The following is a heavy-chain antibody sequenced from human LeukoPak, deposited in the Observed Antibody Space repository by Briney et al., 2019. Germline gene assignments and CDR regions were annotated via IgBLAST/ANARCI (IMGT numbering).Heavy chain of an antibody. V-gene: IGHV3-21*01. J-gene: IGHJ5*02. D-gene: IGHD3-10*01. CDR2: ISSSGSLI. CDR3: ARAAMVRGVIITSWFDP. Sequence: AGGSLRLSCAASGFTFSSYTMNWARQAPGKGLQWVSSISSSGSLIYYADSVKGRFTISRDNAKNSLYLQMNSLRAEDTAVYYCARAAMVRGVIITSWFDPWGQGTLVTVSS. CDR1: GFTFSSYT.